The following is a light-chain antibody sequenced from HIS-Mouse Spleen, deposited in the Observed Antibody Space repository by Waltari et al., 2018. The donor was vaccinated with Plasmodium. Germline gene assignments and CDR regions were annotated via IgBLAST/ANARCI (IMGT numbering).Light chain of an antibody. V-gene: IGKV1-39*01. CDR1: QSISSY. J-gene: IGKJ1*01. Sequence: DIQMTQSTSSLSPSVGDRVTITCRASQSISSYLNWYQQKPGKAPKLLIYAASSLQSGVPSRFSGSGSRTDFTLSISSLQPEDFATYYCQQSYSTWTFGQGTKVEIK. CDR3: QQSYSTWT. CDR2: AAS.